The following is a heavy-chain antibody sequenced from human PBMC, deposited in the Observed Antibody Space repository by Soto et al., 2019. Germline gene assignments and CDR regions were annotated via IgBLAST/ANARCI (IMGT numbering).Heavy chain of an antibody. CDR2: IYYSGST. D-gene: IGHD3-10*01. CDR1: VGSISSGGYY. Sequence: QVQLQESGPGLVKPSQTLSLTCTVSVGSISSGGYYWSWIRQHPGKGLEWIGYIYYSGSTYYNPSLKSRVTISVDTSKNQFSLKLSSVTAADTTVYYCARVNYYGSGSYVVNWFDPWGQGTLVTVSS. CDR3: ARVNYYGSGSYVVNWFDP. J-gene: IGHJ5*02. V-gene: IGHV4-31*03.